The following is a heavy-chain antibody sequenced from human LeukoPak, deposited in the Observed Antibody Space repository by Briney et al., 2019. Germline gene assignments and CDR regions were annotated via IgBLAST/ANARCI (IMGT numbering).Heavy chain of an antibody. CDR2: INWNGGST. Sequence: GGSLRLSCAASGFTFDDYGMSWVRQAPGKGLEWVSGINWNGGSTGYADSVKGRFTIPRDNAKNSLYLQMNSLRAEDTALYYCARVGCSSTSCHYFDYWGQGTPVTVSS. CDR1: GFTFDDYG. V-gene: IGHV3-20*04. D-gene: IGHD2-2*01. CDR3: ARVGCSSTSCHYFDY. J-gene: IGHJ4*02.